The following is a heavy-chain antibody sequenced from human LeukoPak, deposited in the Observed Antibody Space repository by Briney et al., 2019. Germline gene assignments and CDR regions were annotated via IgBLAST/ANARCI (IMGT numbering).Heavy chain of an antibody. CDR1: GYTFTGYY. CDR2: INPNSGDT. J-gene: IGHJ4*02. D-gene: IGHD3-22*01. V-gene: IGHV1-2*02. CDR3: ARGFPPRRNYDSSGYYSYYFDH. Sequence: ASVKVSCKASGYTFTGYYMHWVRQAPGQGLEWMGWINPNSGDTNYAQKFQGRVTMTRDTSISTAYMEVSRLRSDDTAVYYCARGFPPRRNYDSSGYYSYYFDHWGQGTLVTVSS.